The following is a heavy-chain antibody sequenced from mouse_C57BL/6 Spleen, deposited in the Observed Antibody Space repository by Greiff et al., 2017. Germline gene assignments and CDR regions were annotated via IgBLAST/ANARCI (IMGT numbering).Heavy chain of an antibody. D-gene: IGHD1-1*01. Sequence: VQLQESGPGLVQPSQSLSITCTVSGFSLTSYGVHWVRQSPGKGLEWLGVIWRGGSTDYNAAFMSRLSITKDNSKSQVFCKMNSLQADDTAIYYCAKKGGELLGFAYWGQGTLVTVSA. J-gene: IGHJ3*01. V-gene: IGHV2-5*01. CDR2: IWRGGST. CDR1: GFSLTSYG. CDR3: AKKGGELLGFAY.